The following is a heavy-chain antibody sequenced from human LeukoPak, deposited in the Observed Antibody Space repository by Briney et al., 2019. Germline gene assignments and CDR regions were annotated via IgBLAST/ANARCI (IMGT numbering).Heavy chain of an antibody. D-gene: IGHD3-22*01. J-gene: IGHJ4*02. CDR2: INDDGSST. CDR1: GFTFSSYW. Sequence: GGSLRLSCAASGFTFSSYWMHWVRQAPGKGLVWVSRINDDGSSTSSADSVKGRFTISRDNAKNTLSLQMNSLRAEDTAVYYCARAVVQYYYDSSGYVDYWGQGTLVTVSS. CDR3: ARAVVQYYYDSSGYVDY. V-gene: IGHV3-74*01.